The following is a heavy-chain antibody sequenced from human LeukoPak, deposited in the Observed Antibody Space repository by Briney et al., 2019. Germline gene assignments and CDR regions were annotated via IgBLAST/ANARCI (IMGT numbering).Heavy chain of an antibody. CDR2: ISSSGSTI. CDR3: ARDRIEQQRTLGRSSNYYYYYYMDV. J-gene: IGHJ6*03. Sequence: GGSLRLSCAASEFTFSSYNMNWVRQAPGKGLEWVSYISSSGSTIYYADSVKGRFTISRDNAKNSLYLQMNSLRAEDTAVYYCARDRIEQQRTLGRSSNYYYYYYMDVWGKGTTVTVSS. D-gene: IGHD6-13*01. V-gene: IGHV3-48*01. CDR1: EFTFSSYN.